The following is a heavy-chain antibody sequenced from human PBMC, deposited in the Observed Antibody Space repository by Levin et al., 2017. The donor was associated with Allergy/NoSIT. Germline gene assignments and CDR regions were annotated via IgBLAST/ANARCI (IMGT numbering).Heavy chain of an antibody. J-gene: IGHJ6*03. CDR2: INHSGST. CDR3: ARVVWLIPPRLYYMDV. CDR1: GGSFSGYY. V-gene: IGHV4-34*01. Sequence: ESLKISCAVYGGSFSGYYWSWIRQPPGKGLEWIGEINHSGSTNYNPSLKSRVTISVDTSTNQFSLKLSSVTAADTAVYYCARVVWLIPPRLYYMDVWGKGTTVTVSS. D-gene: IGHD6-19*01.